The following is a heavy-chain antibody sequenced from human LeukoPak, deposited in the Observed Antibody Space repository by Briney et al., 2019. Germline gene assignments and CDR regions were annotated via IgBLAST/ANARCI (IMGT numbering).Heavy chain of an antibody. CDR1: GFTFSAFSGYV. Sequence: GGSLRLSCAASGFTFSAFSGYVMHWVRQASGKGLEWVGRIRSKANSYATAYAASVKGRFTISRDDSKNTAYLRMNSLKTEDTAVYYCIINEGSVSMMAYWGQGTLVTVSS. J-gene: IGHJ4*02. CDR2: IRSKANSYAT. V-gene: IGHV3-73*01. D-gene: IGHD2/OR15-2a*01. CDR3: IINEGSVSMMAY.